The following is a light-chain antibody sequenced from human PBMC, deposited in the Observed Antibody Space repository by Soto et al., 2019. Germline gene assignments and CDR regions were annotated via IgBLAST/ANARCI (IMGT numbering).Light chain of an antibody. V-gene: IGKV3-11*01. Sequence: EIVLTQSPATLSLSPGERATLSCRASQSVGTYFAWYQQKPGQAPRLLIYDSSNRATGIPARFSGSGSGTDVTRTISSLEPEDFAVYYCQQRSDWPSTFGGGTKVEIK. CDR3: QQRSDWPST. CDR1: QSVGTY. J-gene: IGKJ4*01. CDR2: DSS.